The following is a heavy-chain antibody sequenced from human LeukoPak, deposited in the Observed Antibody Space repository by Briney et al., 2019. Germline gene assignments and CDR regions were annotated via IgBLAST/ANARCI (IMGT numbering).Heavy chain of an antibody. CDR3: AKQGAAGRYYYNYMDV. CDR1: GYNFPIYW. CDR2: IYPDDSNT. V-gene: IGHV5-51*01. Sequence: PGESLKISCQGSGYNFPIYWIGWVRQMPGQGLGWMGIIYPDDSNTIYGPSFQGQVPISADKSINTAYLEWRNLKASDSARYYCAKQGAAGRYYYNYMDVWGKGTTVTVSS. J-gene: IGHJ6*03. D-gene: IGHD6-13*01.